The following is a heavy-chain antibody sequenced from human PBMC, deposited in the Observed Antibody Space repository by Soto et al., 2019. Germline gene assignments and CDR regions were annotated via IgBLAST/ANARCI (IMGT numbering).Heavy chain of an antibody. D-gene: IGHD2-21*02. V-gene: IGHV3-33*01. CDR3: ARLCGGDCLDAFDI. J-gene: IGHJ3*02. Sequence: GGSLRLSCAASGFTFSSYGMHWVRQAPGKGLEWVAVIWYDGSNKYYADSVKGRFTISRDNSKNTLYLQMNSLRAEDTAVYYCARLCGGDCLDAFDIWGQGTMVTVSS. CDR1: GFTFSSYG. CDR2: IWYDGSNK.